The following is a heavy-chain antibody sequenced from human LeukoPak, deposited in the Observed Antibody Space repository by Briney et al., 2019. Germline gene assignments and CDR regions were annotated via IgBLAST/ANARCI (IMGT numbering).Heavy chain of an antibody. J-gene: IGHJ3*02. D-gene: IGHD1-14*01. Sequence: GGSLRLSCAASGFTFSNAWMSWVRQAPGKGLEWVGLIKNKLDGGTTDHVAPVKGRFTISRDDSRNTLYLQMNSLKSEDTAMYYCASYNDRDAFNIWGQGTMVTVSS. CDR3: ASYNDRDAFNI. CDR2: IKNKLDGGTT. V-gene: IGHV3-15*01. CDR1: GFTFSNAW.